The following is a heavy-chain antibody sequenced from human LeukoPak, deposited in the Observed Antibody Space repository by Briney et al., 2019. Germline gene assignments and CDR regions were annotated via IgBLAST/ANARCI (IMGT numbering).Heavy chain of an antibody. V-gene: IGHV3-9*01. Sequence: GGSLRLSCAASGFTFDDYAMHWVRQAPGKGLEWVSGISWNSGSIGYADSVKGRFTISRDNAKNSLYLQVNSLRAEDTALYYCAKDMSVEVGAFDYWGQGTLVTVSS. CDR2: ISWNSGSI. CDR1: GFTFDDYA. J-gene: IGHJ4*02. CDR3: AKDMSVEVGAFDY. D-gene: IGHD1-26*01.